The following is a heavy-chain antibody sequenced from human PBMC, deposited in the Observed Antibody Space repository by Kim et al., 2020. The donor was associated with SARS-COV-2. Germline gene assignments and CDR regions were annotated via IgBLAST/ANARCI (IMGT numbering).Heavy chain of an antibody. J-gene: IGHJ1*01. Sequence: GGSLRLSCSASGFSVRSYWMHWVRQAPGKGLQWVARIDEDGSTTTHAGAVKGRFTISRASAKNRLLLEMKSLRLEDTATYYCSRDTFGPWEPWCRGTLVT. CDR2: IDEDGSTT. CDR1: GFSVRSYW. CDR3: SRDTFGPWEP. D-gene: IGHD3-16*01. V-gene: IGHV3-74*01.